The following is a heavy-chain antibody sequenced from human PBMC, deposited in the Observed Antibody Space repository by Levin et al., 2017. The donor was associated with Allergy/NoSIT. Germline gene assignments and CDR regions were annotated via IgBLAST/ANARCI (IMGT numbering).Heavy chain of an antibody. Sequence: PGGSLRLSCAASGFTFSDYYMSWIRQAPGKGLEWVSYISSSSSYTNYADSVKGRFTISRDNAKNSLYLQMNSLRAEDTAVYYCARDFPPVGWQWLVRDDYYYYMDVWGKGTTVTVSS. D-gene: IGHD6-19*01. CDR2: ISSSSSYT. CDR3: ARDFPPVGWQWLVRDDYYYYMDV. J-gene: IGHJ6*03. V-gene: IGHV3-11*05. CDR1: GFTFSDYY.